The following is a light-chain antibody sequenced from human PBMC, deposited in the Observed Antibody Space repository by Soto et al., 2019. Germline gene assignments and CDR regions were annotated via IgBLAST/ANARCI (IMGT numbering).Light chain of an antibody. CDR1: SSNIGNEY. Sequence: QSVLTQPPSVSAAPGQKVTISCSGSSSNIGNEYVSWYQHLPGTAPKLVIYDNNKRPSGIPDRFSGSKSGTSATLDITGPQTGDEAEYYCATWDSSLSGVVFGGGTKVTVL. CDR2: DNN. CDR3: ATWDSSLSGVV. J-gene: IGLJ2*01. V-gene: IGLV1-51*01.